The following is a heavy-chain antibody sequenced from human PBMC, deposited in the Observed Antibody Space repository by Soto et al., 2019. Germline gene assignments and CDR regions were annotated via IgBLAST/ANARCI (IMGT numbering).Heavy chain of an antibody. J-gene: IGHJ3*02. D-gene: IGHD5-12*01. CDR3: ARDISGYYAFDI. CDR1: GGSISSGAYY. Sequence: QVQLQESGPGLVKPSQTLSLTCTVSGGSISSGAYYWTWIRQHPGKGLEWIGYIYYSGSTYYNSSLKSRVTISVDTSKNQFSLKLSSVTAADTAVYYCARDISGYYAFDIWGQGTMVTVSS. V-gene: IGHV4-31*03. CDR2: IYYSGST.